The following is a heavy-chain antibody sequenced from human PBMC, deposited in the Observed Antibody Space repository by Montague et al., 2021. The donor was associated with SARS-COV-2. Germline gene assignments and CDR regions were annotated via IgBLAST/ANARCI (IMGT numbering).Heavy chain of an antibody. CDR3: ARDGYGDYPFDY. V-gene: IGHV3-7*01. Sequence: SLRLSCAASGFTFSSYWMSWARQAPGKGLEWVANIKQDGSEKYYVDSVKGRFTISRDNAKNSLYLQMNSLRAEDTAVYYCARDGYGDYPFDYWGQGTLVTVSS. D-gene: IGHD4-17*01. J-gene: IGHJ4*02. CDR2: IKQDGSEK. CDR1: GFTFSSYW.